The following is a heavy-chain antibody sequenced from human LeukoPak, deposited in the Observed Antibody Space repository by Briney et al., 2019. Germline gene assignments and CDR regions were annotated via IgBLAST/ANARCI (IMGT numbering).Heavy chain of an antibody. CDR3: ASTYGSGTYYFGY. J-gene: IGHJ4*02. V-gene: IGHV4-39*01. CDR2: IYYSGSS. Sequence: KTSETLSLTCTVSGGSISSVTYYWGWIRQPPGKGLECIGNIYYSGSSSYNPSLKSRVTISVDTSKSQFSLKLSSVTAADTAVYYCASTYGSGTYYFGYWGQGTLVTVSS. CDR1: GGSISSVTYY. D-gene: IGHD3-10*01.